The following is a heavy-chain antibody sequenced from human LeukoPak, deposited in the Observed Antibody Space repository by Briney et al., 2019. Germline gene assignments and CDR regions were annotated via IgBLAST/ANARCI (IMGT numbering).Heavy chain of an antibody. CDR1: GFTVSSNY. CDR2: IYSGGST. J-gene: IGHJ3*02. CDR3: ARDRNYDAFDI. V-gene: IGHV3-53*01. Sequence: PGGSLRLSCAVSGFTVSSNYMSWVRQAPGKGLEWVSVIYSGGSTYYADSVKGRFTISRDNSKNTLYLQMNSLRAEDTAVYYCARDRNYDAFDIWGQGTMVTVSS. D-gene: IGHD1-1*01.